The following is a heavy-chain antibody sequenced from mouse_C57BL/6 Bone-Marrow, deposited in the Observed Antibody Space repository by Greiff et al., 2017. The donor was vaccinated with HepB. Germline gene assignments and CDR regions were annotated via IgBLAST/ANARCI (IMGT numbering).Heavy chain of an antibody. CDR2: INPSSGYT. CDR3: ARGLRFAY. V-gene: IGHV1-4*01. Sequence: VKLQESGAELARPGASVTMSCKASGYTFTSYTMHWVKQRPGQGLEWIGYINPSSGYTKYNQKFKDKATLTADKSSSTAYMQLSSLTSEDSAVYYCARGLRFAYWGQGTLVTVSA. D-gene: IGHD2-13*01. J-gene: IGHJ3*01. CDR1: GYTFTSYT.